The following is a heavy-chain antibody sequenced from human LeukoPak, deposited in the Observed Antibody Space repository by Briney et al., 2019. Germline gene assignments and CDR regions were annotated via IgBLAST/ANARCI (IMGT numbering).Heavy chain of an antibody. CDR2: IYYSGST. V-gene: IGHV4-59*01. CDR1: GGSISSYY. CDR3: ARHYYDSSGYVFFDY. D-gene: IGHD3-22*01. J-gene: IGHJ4*02. Sequence: SETLSLTCTVSGGSISSYYWSWIRQPPGKGLEWIGYIYYSGSTNYNPSLKSRATISVDTSKNQFSLKLSSVTAADTAVYYCARHYYDSSGYVFFDYWGQGTLVTVSS.